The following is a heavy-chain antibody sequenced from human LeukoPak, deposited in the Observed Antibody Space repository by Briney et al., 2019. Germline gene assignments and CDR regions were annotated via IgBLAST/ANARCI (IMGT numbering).Heavy chain of an antibody. CDR2: IIPIFGTT. CDR3: ASGYLRWLQELSPFDY. V-gene: IGHV1-69*06. J-gene: IGHJ4*02. D-gene: IGHD5-24*01. CDR1: GYTFSSYA. Sequence: SVKVSCKASGYTFSSYAISWVRQAPGQGLEWMGGIIPIFGTTNHAQKFQGRVTITADKSTSTAYMELSSLRSEDTAVYYCASGYLRWLQELSPFDYWGQGTLVTVSS.